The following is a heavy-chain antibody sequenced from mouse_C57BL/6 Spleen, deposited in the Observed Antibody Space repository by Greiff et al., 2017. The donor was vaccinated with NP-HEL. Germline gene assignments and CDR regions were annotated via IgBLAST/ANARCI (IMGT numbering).Heavy chain of an antibody. CDR2: IDPETGGT. J-gene: IGHJ1*03. CDR3: TRAGYYGSRMYWYFDG. V-gene: IGHV1-15*01. D-gene: IGHD1-1*01. CDR1: GYTFTDYE. Sequence: QVQLQQSGAELVRPGASVTLSCKASGYTFTDYEMHWVKQTPVHGLEWIGAIDPETGGTAYNQKFKGKAILTADKSSSTAYMELRSLTSEDSAVYYCTRAGYYGSRMYWYFDGWGTGTTVTVSS.